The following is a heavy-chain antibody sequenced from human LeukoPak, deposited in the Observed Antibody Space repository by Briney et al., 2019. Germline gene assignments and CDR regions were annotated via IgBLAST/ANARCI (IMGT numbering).Heavy chain of an antibody. D-gene: IGHD3-22*01. CDR1: GGSISSYY. CDR2: IYYSGST. J-gene: IGHJ4*02. Sequence: PSETLSLACTVSGGSISSYYWSWIRQPPGKGLEWIGYIYYSGSTNYNPSLKSRVTISVDTSKNQFSLKLSSVTAADTAVYYCASYDSSGYYLDYWGQGTLVTVSS. V-gene: IGHV4-59*01. CDR3: ASYDSSGYYLDY.